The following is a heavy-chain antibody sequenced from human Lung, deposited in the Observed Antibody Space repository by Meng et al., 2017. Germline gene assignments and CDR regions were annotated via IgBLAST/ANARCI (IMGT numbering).Heavy chain of an antibody. Sequence: QVPLQQWGAGLLKPSETLSLTCVVSGGSFSDYYWSWIRQPPGKGLEWIGEINRSGSTNYNPSLESRATISVDTSQNNLSLKLSSVTAADSAVYYCARGPTTMAHDFDYWGQGTLVTVSS. J-gene: IGHJ4*02. CDR3: ARGPTTMAHDFDY. V-gene: IGHV4-34*01. D-gene: IGHD4-11*01. CDR1: GGSFSDYY. CDR2: INRSGST.